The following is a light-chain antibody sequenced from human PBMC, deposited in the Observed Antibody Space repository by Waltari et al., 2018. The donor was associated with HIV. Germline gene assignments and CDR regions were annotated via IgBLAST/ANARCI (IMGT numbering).Light chain of an antibody. V-gene: IGKV1-6*02. Sequence: AVQMTQSPSSVSGSLGGRVTISCRASQGIRNDLSWFQMKPGGAPKLLIYASTILQTGVPPRFSGSASGTDFTLTISNLHSEDFATYFCLQDFEYPWTFGQGTTVE. J-gene: IGKJ1*01. CDR3: LQDFEYPWT. CDR2: AST. CDR1: QGIRND.